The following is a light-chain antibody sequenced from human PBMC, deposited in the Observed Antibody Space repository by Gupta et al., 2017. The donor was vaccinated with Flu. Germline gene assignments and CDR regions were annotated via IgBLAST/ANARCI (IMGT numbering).Light chain of an antibody. CDR2: AAS. Sequence: PSSLSASTGDRVTITCRASQGISSYLAWYQQKPGKAPKLLIYAASTLQSGVPSRLSGSGSGTDFTLTISCLQSEDFATYYCQQYYSYPLTFGQGTRLEIK. V-gene: IGKV1-8*01. CDR1: QGISSY. J-gene: IGKJ5*01. CDR3: QQYYSYPLT.